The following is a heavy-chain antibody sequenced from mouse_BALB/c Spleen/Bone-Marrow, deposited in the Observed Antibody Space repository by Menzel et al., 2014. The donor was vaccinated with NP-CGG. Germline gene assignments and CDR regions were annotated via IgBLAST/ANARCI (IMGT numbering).Heavy chain of an antibody. CDR1: GFSLTSYG. CDR2: IWASGST. V-gene: IGHV2-9*02. Sequence: QVQLKESGPGLVAPSQSLSITCTVSGFSLTSYGVHWVRQSPGKGLEWLGIIWASGSTNCNSALMSRLSISKDNSKSRVFLKMNSLQTDDTAMYYCARERGDYGGYGMDYWGQGTSVTVSS. J-gene: IGHJ4*01. D-gene: IGHD2-4*01. CDR3: ARERGDYGGYGMDY.